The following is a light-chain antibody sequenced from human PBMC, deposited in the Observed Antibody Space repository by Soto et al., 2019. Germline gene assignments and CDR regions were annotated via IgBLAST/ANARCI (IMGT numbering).Light chain of an antibody. Sequence: QSALAQPACVSGSPGQSITISCTGTSSDIGDSNFVSWYQHHPGKAPKLLIYDVSDRPSRISSRFSGSKSANTASLTISGLQAEDEALYYCSSYTSTTTVRFVFGTGTKVTVL. J-gene: IGLJ1*01. CDR2: DVS. CDR3: SSYTSTTTVRFV. CDR1: SSDIGDSNF. V-gene: IGLV2-14*01.